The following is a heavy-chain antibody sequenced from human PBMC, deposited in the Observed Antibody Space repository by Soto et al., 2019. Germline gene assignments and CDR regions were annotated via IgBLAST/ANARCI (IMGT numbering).Heavy chain of an antibody. Sequence: QVQLQQWGAGLLKPSETLSLTCAVYGGSFSGYYWSWIRQPPGKGLEWIGEINHSGSTNYNPSLMSRVTISVDTSKNQFSLKLSSVTAADTAVYYCARGSVMITFGGVIVKGNWFDPWGQGTLVTVSS. CDR2: INHSGST. J-gene: IGHJ5*02. V-gene: IGHV4-34*01. CDR3: ARGSVMITFGGVIVKGNWFDP. D-gene: IGHD3-16*02. CDR1: GGSFSGYY.